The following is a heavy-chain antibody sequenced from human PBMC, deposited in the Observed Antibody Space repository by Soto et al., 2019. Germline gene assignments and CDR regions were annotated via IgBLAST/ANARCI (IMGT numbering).Heavy chain of an antibody. CDR2: ISDRVGST. V-gene: IGHV3-23*01. CDR3: ARLPYSYVSLYFFDF. J-gene: IGHJ4*02. CDR1: GFTFSNYA. Sequence: GGSLRLSCAASGFTFSNYAVSWVRQSPGRGLEWVASISDRVGSTKYADSVNGRFTISRDNSRNTLFLQMDTLRAEDTAVYYCARLPYSYVSLYFFDFWGQGTLVTVSS. D-gene: IGHD5-18*01.